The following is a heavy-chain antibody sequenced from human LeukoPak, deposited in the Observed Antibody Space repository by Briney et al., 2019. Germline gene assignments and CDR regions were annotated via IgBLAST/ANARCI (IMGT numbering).Heavy chain of an antibody. V-gene: IGHV3-23*01. CDR1: GFTFSSYA. CDR2: ISGSGGST. D-gene: IGHD6-19*01. Sequence: RGSLRLSCAASGFTFSSYAMSWVRQAPGKGLEWVSTISGSGGSTYYADSVKGRFTISRDNSKNTLYLQMNSLRVEDTAIYYCAKDEGAVADHWGQGTLVTVSS. CDR3: AKDEGAVADH. J-gene: IGHJ4*02.